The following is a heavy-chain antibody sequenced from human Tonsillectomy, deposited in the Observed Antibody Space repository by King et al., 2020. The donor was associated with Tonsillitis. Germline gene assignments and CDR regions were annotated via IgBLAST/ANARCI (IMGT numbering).Heavy chain of an antibody. Sequence: VQLVESGGGVVRPGGSLRLSCAASGFRFNDYGMSWVRQGPGKGLEWVSGLNWNGGRTGYADSVKGRFTISRDNAKNSLYLQMNSLRAEDTALYYCTRQANYGSGSYYDYWGHGTLVTVSS. CDR3: TRQANYGSGSYYDY. J-gene: IGHJ4*01. V-gene: IGHV3-20*04. CDR1: GFRFNDYG. D-gene: IGHD3-10*01. CDR2: LNWNGGRT.